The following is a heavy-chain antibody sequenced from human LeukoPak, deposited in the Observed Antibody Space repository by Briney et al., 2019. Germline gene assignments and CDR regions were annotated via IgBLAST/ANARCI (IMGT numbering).Heavy chain of an antibody. CDR3: AKDSRGDGYRMFDP. V-gene: IGHV3-23*01. D-gene: IGHD5-24*01. CDR1: GFIFSNYA. Sequence: GGSLRLSCAASGFIFSNYAMNWVRQAPGKGLEWVSGISDGGGSTYYADSVRGRFTISRDNSKNMLYLQMNSLRVEDTAVYYCAKDSRGDGYRMFDPWGQGTLVTVSS. J-gene: IGHJ5*02. CDR2: ISDGGGST.